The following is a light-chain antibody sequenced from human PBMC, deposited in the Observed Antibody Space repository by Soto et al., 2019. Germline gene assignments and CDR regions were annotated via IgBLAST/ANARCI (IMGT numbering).Light chain of an antibody. V-gene: IGKV3-20*01. CDR3: QQYGASPWT. Sequence: EVELTQSPGTLSLSPGERATLSCRASQSVSSSHLAWYQQKRGQASRLLIYDTSTRATGIPDRFSGSGSGTDFTLTISRLEPEDFAVYHCQQYGASPWTFGQGTKVEVK. J-gene: IGKJ1*01. CDR1: QSVSSSH. CDR2: DTS.